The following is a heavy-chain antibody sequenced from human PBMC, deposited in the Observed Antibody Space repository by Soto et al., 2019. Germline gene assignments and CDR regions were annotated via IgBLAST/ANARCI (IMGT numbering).Heavy chain of an antibody. CDR1: GFTFQNYH. D-gene: IGHD3-16*01. CDR3: AKDLWGSWTVDY. V-gene: IGHV1-46*02. Sequence: QVQLVQSGAEVKEPGASVKVSCKASGFTFQNYHMHWVRQAPGQGLEWMGIIHPSGDTTTYAQNFKGRLAMPRATSTRTAYMELSSLTSEGTAVYYCAKDLWGSWTVDYWGQGTLITVSS. J-gene: IGHJ4*02. CDR2: IHPSGDTT.